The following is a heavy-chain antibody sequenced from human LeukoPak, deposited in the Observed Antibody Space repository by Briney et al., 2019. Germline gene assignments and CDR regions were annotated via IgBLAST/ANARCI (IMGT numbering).Heavy chain of an antibody. Sequence: PSETLSLTCTVSGGSISSSSYYWGWIRQPPGKGLEWIGSIYYSGSTYYNPSLKSRVTISVDTSKNQFSLKLSSVTAADTAVYYCASSIAAAIYYFDYWGQGTLVTVSS. D-gene: IGHD6-13*01. V-gene: IGHV4-39*01. CDR1: GGSISSSSYY. CDR2: IYYSGST. J-gene: IGHJ4*02. CDR3: ASSIAAAIYYFDY.